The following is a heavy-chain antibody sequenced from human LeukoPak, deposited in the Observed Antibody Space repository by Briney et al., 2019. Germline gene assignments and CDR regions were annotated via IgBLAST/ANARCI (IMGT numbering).Heavy chain of an antibody. Sequence: PGGSLRLSCAASGFTFSNAWMSWVRQAPGKGLEWVGRIKSKTDGGTTDYAAPVKGRFTISRDDSKNTLYLQMNSLKTEDTAVYYCARDLGKSEYYDFWSGYRGDAFDIWGQGTMVTVSS. D-gene: IGHD3-3*01. CDR3: ARDLGKSEYYDFWSGYRGDAFDI. CDR1: GFTFSNAW. V-gene: IGHV3-15*01. J-gene: IGHJ3*02. CDR2: IKSKTDGGTT.